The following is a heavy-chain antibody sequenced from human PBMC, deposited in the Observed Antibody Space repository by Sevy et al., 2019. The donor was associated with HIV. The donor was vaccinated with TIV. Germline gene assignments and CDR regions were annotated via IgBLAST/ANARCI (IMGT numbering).Heavy chain of an antibody. CDR1: GFTFSSYG. V-gene: IGHV3-30*02. CDR3: AKCQANYYDSTFYFDY. Sequence: GGSLRLSCAASGFTFSSYGMHWVRQAPGKGLEWVAFIRYDGSNKYYADSVKGRFTISRDNSKNMLYLQMNSLRAEDTAVYYCAKCQANYYDSTFYFDYWGQGTLVTVSS. D-gene: IGHD3-22*01. CDR2: IRYDGSNK. J-gene: IGHJ4*02.